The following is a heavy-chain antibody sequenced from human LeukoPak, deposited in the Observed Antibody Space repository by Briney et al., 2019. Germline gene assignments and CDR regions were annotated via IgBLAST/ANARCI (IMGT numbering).Heavy chain of an antibody. J-gene: IGHJ4*02. V-gene: IGHV3-30-3*02. D-gene: IGHD3-10*01. Sequence: GGSLRLSFAATGFTFSNYAIHSGGQAPGKGLEWVAFISDDGSRQHYADSVKGRFTISRDNSKNTLNLQMNSLRAEDTAVYYCVKDRTGTYTLDYWGQGTLVTVSS. CDR1: GFTFSNYA. CDR3: VKDRTGTYTLDY. CDR2: ISDDGSRQ.